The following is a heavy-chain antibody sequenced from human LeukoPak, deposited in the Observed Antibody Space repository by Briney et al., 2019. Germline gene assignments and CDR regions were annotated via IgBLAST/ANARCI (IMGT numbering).Heavy chain of an antibody. D-gene: IGHD2-8*01. CDR3: AKEQGYRLMGAFDI. Sequence: GGSLRLSCAASGFSFSIYGMHWVRQAPGKGLEWVAVVSYDGDNKYYADSVKGRFTISRDNSKNTLYLQMNSLRAEDTAVYYCAKEQGYRLMGAFDIWGQGTMVTVSS. CDR2: VSYDGDNK. CDR1: GFSFSIYG. V-gene: IGHV3-30*18. J-gene: IGHJ3*02.